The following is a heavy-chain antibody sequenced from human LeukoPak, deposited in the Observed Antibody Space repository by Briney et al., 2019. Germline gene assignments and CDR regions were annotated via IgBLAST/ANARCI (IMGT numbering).Heavy chain of an antibody. J-gene: IGHJ5*02. D-gene: IGHD5-12*01. CDR2: IKSKTDGGTT. CDR1: GFTFSSYG. CDR3: NTAYIDSRP. Sequence: PGGSLRLSCAASGFTFSSYGMHWVRQAPGKGLEWVGRIKSKTDGGTTDYAAPVKGRFIISRDDSKNTLYLQMNSLKTEDTAVYYCNTAYIDSRPWGQGTLVTVSP. V-gene: IGHV3-15*01.